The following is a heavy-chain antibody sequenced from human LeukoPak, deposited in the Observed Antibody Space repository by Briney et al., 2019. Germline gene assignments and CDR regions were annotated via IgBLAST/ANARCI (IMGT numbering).Heavy chain of an antibody. Sequence: SETLSLTCTVSGGSISNNNYYWGWIRQPPGKGLEWIGTIYYRGSTYYNPSLKSRVTISVDTSRNQFSLKLSSVTAADTAVYYCARRSYYDSSGYYYYWGQGTLVTVSS. CDR2: IYYRGST. CDR1: GGSISNNNYY. J-gene: IGHJ4*02. D-gene: IGHD3-22*01. V-gene: IGHV4-39*01. CDR3: ARRSYYDSSGYYYY.